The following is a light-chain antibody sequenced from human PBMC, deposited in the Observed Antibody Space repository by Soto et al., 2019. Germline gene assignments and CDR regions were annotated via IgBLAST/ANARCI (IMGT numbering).Light chain of an antibody. J-gene: IGKJ1*01. CDR3: QHYVTSLTT. CDR2: GAS. CDR1: QSVSSSL. V-gene: IGKV3-20*01. Sequence: EIVLTQSPGTLSLSPGERATLSCRASQSVSSSLAWYQQKTGQAPRLLISGASSRATGIPDRFSGSGSETDFTLTITRLEPEDFAVYYCQHYVTSLTTFGQGTKVEVK.